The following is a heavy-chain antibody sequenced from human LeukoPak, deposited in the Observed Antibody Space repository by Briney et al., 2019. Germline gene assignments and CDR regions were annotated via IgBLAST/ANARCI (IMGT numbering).Heavy chain of an antibody. V-gene: IGHV3-23*01. J-gene: IGHJ4*02. CDR1: GFTFSSYA. CDR2: ISGSGGST. D-gene: IGHD6-19*01. Sequence: PGGSLRLSCAASGFTFSSYAMSWVRQAPGKGLEWFSAISGSGGSTYYADSVKGRFTISRDNSKNTLYLQMNSLRAEDTAVYYCAKDLRSRGIAVAGWVFWGQGTLVTVSS. CDR3: AKDLRSRGIAVAGWVF.